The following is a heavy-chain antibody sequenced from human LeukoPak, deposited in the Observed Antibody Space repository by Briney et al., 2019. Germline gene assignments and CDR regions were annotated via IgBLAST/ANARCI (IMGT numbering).Heavy chain of an antibody. CDR1: GYTFTGYY. Sequence: GASVKVSCKASGYTFTGYYMHWVRQAPGQGLEWMGRINPNSGGINYAQKFQGRVTMTRDTSISTAYMELSRPRSDDTAVYYCARGDDYYDSSGYYSPYPRDYWGQGTLVTVSS. V-gene: IGHV1-2*06. D-gene: IGHD3-22*01. J-gene: IGHJ4*02. CDR2: INPNSGGI. CDR3: ARGDDYYDSSGYYSPYPRDY.